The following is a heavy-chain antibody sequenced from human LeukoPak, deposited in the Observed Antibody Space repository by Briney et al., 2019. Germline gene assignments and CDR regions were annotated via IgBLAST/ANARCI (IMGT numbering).Heavy chain of an antibody. CDR2: ISAYNDNT. V-gene: IGHV1-18*01. D-gene: IGHD4-17*01. CDR3: TTTVTTPVPDAFDI. Sequence: ASVKVSCKASGYTFTIYGNSWVRQAPGQGLEWMGWISAYNDNTNYAEKLQGRVTMTTDTSTSTAYMELRSLRSDDTAVYYCTTTVTTPVPDAFDIWGQGTMVTVSS. J-gene: IGHJ3*02. CDR1: GYTFTIYG.